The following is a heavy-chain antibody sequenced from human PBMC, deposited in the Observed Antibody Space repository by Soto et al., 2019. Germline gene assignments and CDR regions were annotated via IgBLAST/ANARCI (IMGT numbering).Heavy chain of an antibody. J-gene: IGHJ4*02. Sequence: GASVKVSCKASGYPFTSYGISWVRQAPGQGLDWMGRISAYNGNTNYAQKLQGRVTMTTDTSTSIASVELRSLRSDDTAVYYCARDQAPYHYDSSGSPCAYWGQGTLVTVSS. V-gene: IGHV1-18*01. CDR3: ARDQAPYHYDSSGSPCAY. D-gene: IGHD3-22*01. CDR1: GYPFTSYG. CDR2: ISAYNGNT.